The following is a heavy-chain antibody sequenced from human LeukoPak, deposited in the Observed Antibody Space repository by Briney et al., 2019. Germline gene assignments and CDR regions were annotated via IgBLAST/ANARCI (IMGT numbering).Heavy chain of an antibody. CDR1: GGSFSGYY. CDR3: ARGWGLTLDY. D-gene: IGHD7-27*01. J-gene: IGHJ4*02. V-gene: IGHV4-34*01. Sequence: SETLSLTCAVYGGSFSGYYRSWIRQPPGKGLEWIGEINHSGSTNYNPSLKSRVTISVDTSKNQFSLKLSSVTAADTAVYYCARGWGLTLDYWGRGTLVTVSS. CDR2: INHSGST.